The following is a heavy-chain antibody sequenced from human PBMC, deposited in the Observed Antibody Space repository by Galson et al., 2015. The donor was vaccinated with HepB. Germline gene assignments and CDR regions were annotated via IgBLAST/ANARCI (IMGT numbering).Heavy chain of an antibody. CDR2: INPSGGST. V-gene: IGHV1-46*01. D-gene: IGHD2-15*01. CDR3: AREGIVVVVAAISPRQWDAFDI. CDR1: GYTFTSYY. Sequence: SVKVSCKASGYTFTSYYMHWVRQAPGQGLEWMGIINPSGGSTSYAQKFQGRVTMTRDTSTSTVYMELSSLRSEDTAVYYCAREGIVVVVAAISPRQWDAFDIWGQGTMVTVSS. J-gene: IGHJ3*02.